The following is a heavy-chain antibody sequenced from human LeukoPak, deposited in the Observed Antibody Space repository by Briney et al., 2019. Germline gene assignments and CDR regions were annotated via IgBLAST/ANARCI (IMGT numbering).Heavy chain of an antibody. CDR2: IHYSGRT. CDR3: ARLAYDFWSGYAGKFDY. V-gene: IGHV4-39*01. Sequence: SETLSLTCTVSGGSISSSSYYWVWIRQPPGKGLEWIGSIHYSGRTYHTPSLKTRVPISVDTPKNQFSLTVRSVPAADTAVYSCARLAYDFWSGYAGKFDYWGQGTLVTVSS. J-gene: IGHJ4*02. D-gene: IGHD3-3*01. CDR1: GGSISSSSYY.